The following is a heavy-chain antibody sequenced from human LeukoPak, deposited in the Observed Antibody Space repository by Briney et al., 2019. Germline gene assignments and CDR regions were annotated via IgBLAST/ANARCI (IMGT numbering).Heavy chain of an antibody. CDR1: GYTFAAYY. CDR3: ASVTYYDSSGYYLGDY. J-gene: IGHJ4*02. V-gene: IGHV1-2*06. D-gene: IGHD3-22*01. CDR2: INPNSGGT. Sequence: ASVKVSCKASGYTFAAYYIHWVRQAPGQGLEWMRRINPNSGGTNYAQKFQGRVTMTRDTSISTAYMELSRLKSDDTAVYYCASVTYYDSSGYYLGDYWGQGTLFTVSS.